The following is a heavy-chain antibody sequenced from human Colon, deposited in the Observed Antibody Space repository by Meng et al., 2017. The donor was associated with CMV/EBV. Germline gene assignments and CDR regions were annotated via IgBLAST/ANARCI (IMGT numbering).Heavy chain of an antibody. CDR3: ARLDFWSGYYWDL. CDR2: IYSGGST. J-gene: IGHJ5*02. V-gene: IGHV3-66*02. Sequence: GESLKISCAASGFSFSRYAMNWFRQAPGKGLEWVSVIYSGGSTYYADSVKGRFTVSRDDSKNTLYLQLKSLRVEDTAMYYCARLDFWSGYYWDLWGQGTLVTVSS. D-gene: IGHD3-3*01. CDR1: GFSFSRYA.